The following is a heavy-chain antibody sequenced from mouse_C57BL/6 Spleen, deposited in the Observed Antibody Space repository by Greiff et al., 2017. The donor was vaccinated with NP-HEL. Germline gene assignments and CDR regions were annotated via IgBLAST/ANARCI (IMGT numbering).Heavy chain of an antibody. CDR2: IRNKANGYTT. Sequence: EVMLVESGGGLVQPGGSLSLSCAASGFTFTDYYMSWVRQPPGKALEWLGFIRNKANGYTTEYSASVKGRFTISRDNSQSILYLQMNALRAEDSATYYCARLYYGSSHWYFDVWCTGTTVTVSS. CDR3: ARLYYGSSHWYFDV. D-gene: IGHD1-1*01. V-gene: IGHV7-3*01. CDR1: GFTFTDYY. J-gene: IGHJ1*03.